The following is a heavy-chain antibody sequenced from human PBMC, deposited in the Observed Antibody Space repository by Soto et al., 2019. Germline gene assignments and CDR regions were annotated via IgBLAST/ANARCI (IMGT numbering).Heavy chain of an antibody. CDR2: ISGSGGST. V-gene: IGHV3-23*01. Sequence: GGSLRLSCAASGFTFSSYAMSWVRQAPGKGLEWVSVISGSGGSTDYADSVKGRFTISRDNSKNTLYLQMNSLRAEDTAVYYCVRATYYTDSSGYTRCFDHWGQGTLVTVSS. D-gene: IGHD3-22*01. CDR1: GFTFSSYA. CDR3: VRATYYTDSSGYTRCFDH. J-gene: IGHJ4*02.